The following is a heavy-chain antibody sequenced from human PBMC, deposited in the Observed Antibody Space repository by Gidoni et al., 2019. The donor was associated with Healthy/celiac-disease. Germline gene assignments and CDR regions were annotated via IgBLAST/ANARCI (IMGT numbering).Heavy chain of an antibody. CDR3: ARERRSYGAFDI. CDR2: SNWNGGST. Sequence: LRLVESVGGLVRPGGSLRLSCAGSGCTFDDLGMILVRQAPGKGLEWVSGSNWNGGSTGYADSVKGRFTISRDNAKNSLYLQMNSLRAEDTALYHCARERRSYGAFDIWGQGTMVTVSS. CDR1: GCTFDDLG. J-gene: IGHJ3*02. V-gene: IGHV3-20*01. D-gene: IGHD3-10*01.